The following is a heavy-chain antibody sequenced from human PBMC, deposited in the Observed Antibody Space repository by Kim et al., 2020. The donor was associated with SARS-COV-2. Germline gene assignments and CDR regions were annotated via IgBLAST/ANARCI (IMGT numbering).Heavy chain of an antibody. CDR2: T. Sequence: TDGADSVKGRFTIARDNSRNTLSLQRSGLRAEDTAVYYCGKVQWGGGMDVWGQGTTVTVSS. J-gene: IGHJ6*02. D-gene: IGHD2-15*01. CDR3: GKVQWGGGMDV. V-gene: IGHV3-23*05.